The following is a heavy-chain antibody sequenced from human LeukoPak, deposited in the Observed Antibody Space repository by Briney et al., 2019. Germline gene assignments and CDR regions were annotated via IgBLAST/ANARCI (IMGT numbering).Heavy chain of an antibody. CDR1: GGTFSSYA. J-gene: IGHJ4*02. Sequence: ASVKVSCKASGGTFSSYAISWVRQAPGQGLEWMGGIIPIFGTANYAQKFQGRVTITADESTSTAYMELSSLRSEDTAVYYCAKTNGYSGYDGGGLDYWGQGTLVTVSS. V-gene: IGHV1-69*13. CDR3: AKTNGYSGYDGGGLDY. D-gene: IGHD5-12*01. CDR2: IIPIFGTA.